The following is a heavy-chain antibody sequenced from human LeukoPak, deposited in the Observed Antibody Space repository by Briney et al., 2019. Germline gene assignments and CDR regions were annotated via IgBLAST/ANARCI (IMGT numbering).Heavy chain of an antibody. Sequence: GASVKVSCKASGYTFTGYYMHWVRQAPGQGLEWMGRINPNSGGTNYAQKFQGRVTMTRDTSITTATTGLGRLRSDDTAVDYCARSPLGMDVWGQGTTVTVPS. CDR1: GYTFTGYY. CDR2: INPNSGGT. CDR3: ARSPLGMDV. V-gene: IGHV1-2*06. J-gene: IGHJ6*02.